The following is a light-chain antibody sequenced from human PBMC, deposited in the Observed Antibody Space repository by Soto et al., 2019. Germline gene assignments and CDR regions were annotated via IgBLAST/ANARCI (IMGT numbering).Light chain of an antibody. J-gene: IGKJ2*02. CDR2: AAD. Sequence: DIQMTQSPSAVSASVGDRVTITCRASQDISIYLAWFQQKPGKVPKRLIYAADSLESGVPPRFSGSGSGTEFTLTISSPQPEDFATYYCLQHYNYPRTFGQGTKLEIK. CDR1: QDISIY. CDR3: LQHYNYPRT. V-gene: IGKV1-17*03.